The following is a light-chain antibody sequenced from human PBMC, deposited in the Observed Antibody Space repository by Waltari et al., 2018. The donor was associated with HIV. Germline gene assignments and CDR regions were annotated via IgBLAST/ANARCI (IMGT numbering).Light chain of an antibody. CDR1: QDISTA. J-gene: IGKJ2*03. V-gene: IGKV1-13*02. CDR2: DAS. Sequence: AIQLTQSPSSLSASVGDRVTISCRASQDISTALAWYQQKPGKAPKLLIYDASNLEGGVPSRFSGRGSGTDCTLTISSLQPEDFATYYCQQCYSSPYSFGQGTKLEIK. CDR3: QQCYSSPYS.